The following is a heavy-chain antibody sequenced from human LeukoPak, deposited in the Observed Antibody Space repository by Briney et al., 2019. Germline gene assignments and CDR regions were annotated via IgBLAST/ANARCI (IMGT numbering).Heavy chain of an antibody. D-gene: IGHD5-24*01. CDR2: ISTAGNLI. CDR1: ALTFSTYT. Sequence: IPGGSLRLSCTASALTFSTYTMNWVRQTPGKGLEWVSYISTAGNLINYADSVRGRFTISRDNARNSLYLQMNTLTAEDTAVYYCARNVEGPFDFRGQGTLVTGSS. CDR3: ARNVEGPFDF. V-gene: IGHV3-21*01. J-gene: IGHJ4*02.